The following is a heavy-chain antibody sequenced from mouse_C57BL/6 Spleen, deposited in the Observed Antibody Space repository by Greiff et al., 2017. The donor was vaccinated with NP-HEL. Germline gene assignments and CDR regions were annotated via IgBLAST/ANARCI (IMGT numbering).Heavy chain of an antibody. J-gene: IGHJ2*01. D-gene: IGHD2-14*01. CDR2: IYPGSGNT. CDR1: GYTFTDYY. Sequence: QVQLQQSGAELVRPGASVKLSCKASGYTFTDYYINWVKQRPGQGLEWIARIYPGSGNTYYNEKFKGKATLTAEKSSSTAYMQLSSLTSEDSAVYFCAREGTIGGYPYFDYWGQGSTLTVAS. CDR3: AREGTIGGYPYFDY. V-gene: IGHV1-76*01.